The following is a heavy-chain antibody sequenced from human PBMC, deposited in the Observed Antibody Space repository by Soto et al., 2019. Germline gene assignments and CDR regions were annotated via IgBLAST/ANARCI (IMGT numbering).Heavy chain of an antibody. Sequence: ASLKVSCKASGYTFTNNDVSWVRQATGQGLEWMGWMNPGSGDTGYAQKFQGRVTMTRDISIATAYMELNSLTSEDTAIYYCARMESFGSLNWFDPWGQGTLVTVSS. CDR1: GYTFTNND. CDR3: ARMESFGSLNWFDP. J-gene: IGHJ5*02. V-gene: IGHV1-8*01. D-gene: IGHD5-18*01. CDR2: MNPGSGDT.